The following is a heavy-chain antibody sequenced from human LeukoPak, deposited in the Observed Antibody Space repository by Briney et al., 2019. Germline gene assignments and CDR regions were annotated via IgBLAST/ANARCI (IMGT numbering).Heavy chain of an antibody. CDR2: IKQDGSVK. V-gene: IGHV3-7*04. D-gene: IGHD6-6*01. Sequence: GGSLRLSCAASGFTFDDYGMSWVRQAPGKGLEWVANIKQDGSVKYYVDSVKGRFTVSRDNAKNSLYLQMSSLRAEDTAVYYCARVGYSSSAFDYWGQGTLVTVSS. CDR1: GFTFDDYG. J-gene: IGHJ4*02. CDR3: ARVGYSSSAFDY.